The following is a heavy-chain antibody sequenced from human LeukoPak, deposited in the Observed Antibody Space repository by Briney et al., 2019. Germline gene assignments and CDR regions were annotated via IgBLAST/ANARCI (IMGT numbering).Heavy chain of an antibody. D-gene: IGHD3-10*01. CDR1: GATFSSYA. CDR3: AREGFGELGMDV. J-gene: IGHJ6*04. Sequence: ASVKVSCKASGATFSSYAISWVRQAPGQGLEWMGGIIPIFGTANYAQKFQGRVTITADKSTSTAYMELSSLRSEDTAVYYCAREGFGELGMDVWGKGTTVTVSS. V-gene: IGHV1-69*06. CDR2: IIPIFGTA.